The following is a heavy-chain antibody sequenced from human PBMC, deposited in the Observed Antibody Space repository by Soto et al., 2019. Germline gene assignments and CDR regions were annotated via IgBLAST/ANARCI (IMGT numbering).Heavy chain of an antibody. V-gene: IGHV5-10-1*01. CDR3: ARHTYYDSSGYYWPYYYGMDV. J-gene: IGHJ6*02. CDR2: IDPSDSYT. Sequence: SLKISCKGSGYSFTSYWISWVRQMPGKGLEWMGRIDPSDSYTNYSPSFQGHVTISADKSISTAYLQWSSLKASDTAMYYCARHTYYDSSGYYWPYYYGMDVWGQGTTVTVSS. CDR1: GYSFTSYW. D-gene: IGHD3-22*01.